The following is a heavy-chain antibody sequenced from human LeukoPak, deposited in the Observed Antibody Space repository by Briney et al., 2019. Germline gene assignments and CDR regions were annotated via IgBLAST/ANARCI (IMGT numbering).Heavy chain of an antibody. V-gene: IGHV3-21*01. J-gene: IGHJ4*02. D-gene: IGHD3-9*01. Sequence: PGGSLRLSCAASGFTFSSYSMNWVRQAPGKGLEWVSSISSSSSYIYYADSVKGRFTISRDNAKNSLYLQMNSLRAEDTAVYYCARVVGTWVDSLYYFDYWGQGTLVTVSS. CDR1: GFTFSSYS. CDR2: ISSSSSYI. CDR3: ARVVGTWVDSLYYFDY.